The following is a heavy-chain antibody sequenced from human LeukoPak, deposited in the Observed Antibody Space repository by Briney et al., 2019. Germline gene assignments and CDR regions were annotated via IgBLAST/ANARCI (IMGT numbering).Heavy chain of an antibody. CDR2: IIPIFGTA. D-gene: IGHD2-2*01. Sequence: ASVKGSCKASGYTFTSYGISWVRQAPGQGLEWMGGIIPIFGTANYAQKFQGRVTITADESTSTAYMELSSLRSEDTAVYYCARVVVPAAIAPGMDVWGQGTTVTVSS. V-gene: IGHV1-69*13. CDR3: ARVVVPAAIAPGMDV. CDR1: GYTFTSYG. J-gene: IGHJ6*02.